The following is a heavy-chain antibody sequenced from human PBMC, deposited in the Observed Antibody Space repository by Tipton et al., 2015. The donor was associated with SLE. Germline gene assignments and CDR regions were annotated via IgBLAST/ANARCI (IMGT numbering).Heavy chain of an antibody. J-gene: IGHJ2*01. Sequence: SLRLSCAASGFSFDDYAMHWVRQGPGKGLQWVSGMSWNGGSIAYADSVKGRFTISRDNAKTSLYLQMNSLRPEDTALYYCARATHSSGWYIDLWGRGTLVTVSS. D-gene: IGHD6-19*01. CDR1: GFSFDDYA. CDR2: MSWNGGSI. CDR3: ARATHSSGWYIDL. V-gene: IGHV3-9*01.